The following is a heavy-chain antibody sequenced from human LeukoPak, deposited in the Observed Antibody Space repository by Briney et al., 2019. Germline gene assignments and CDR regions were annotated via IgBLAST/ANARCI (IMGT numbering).Heavy chain of an antibody. CDR2: IWYDGSNK. Sequence: GGSLRLSRAASGFTFSSYGMHWVRQAPGKGLEWVAVIWYDGSNKYYADSVKGRFTISRDNSKNTLYLQMNSLRAEDTAVYYCAKDREQQQPAWYNWFDPWGQGTLVTVSS. CDR1: GFTFSSYG. D-gene: IGHD6-13*01. CDR3: AKDREQQQPAWYNWFDP. J-gene: IGHJ5*02. V-gene: IGHV3-33*06.